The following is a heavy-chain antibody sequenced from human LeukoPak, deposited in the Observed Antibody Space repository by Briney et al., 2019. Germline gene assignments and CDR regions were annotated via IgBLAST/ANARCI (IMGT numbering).Heavy chain of an antibody. CDR1: GFTFSNYW. Sequence: GGSLRLSCAASGFTFSNYWMTWVRQAPGKGLEWVANIKEDGSEKYYVDSVKGRFTISRDNAKNSLYLQMNTLRAEDTAVYYCARARIDYWGQGTLITASP. CDR2: IKEDGSEK. J-gene: IGHJ4*02. V-gene: IGHV3-7*05. CDR3: ARARIDY. D-gene: IGHD1-14*01.